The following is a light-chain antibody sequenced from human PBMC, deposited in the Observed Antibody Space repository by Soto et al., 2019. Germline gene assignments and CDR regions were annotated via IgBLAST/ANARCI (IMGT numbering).Light chain of an antibody. CDR3: SSFTSSSTLVV. V-gene: IGLV2-14*03. Sequence: QSALTQPASVSGSPGQSITFSCTGTSSDVGGYNSVSWYQQHPGTAPKLMIYDVSSRPSGVSNRFSGSKSGNTASLTISGLQAEDEADYYCSSFTSSSTLVVFGGGTKLTVL. J-gene: IGLJ2*01. CDR1: SSDVGGYNS. CDR2: DVS.